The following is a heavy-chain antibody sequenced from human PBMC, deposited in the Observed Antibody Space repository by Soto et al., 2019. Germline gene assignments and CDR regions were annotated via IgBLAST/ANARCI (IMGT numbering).Heavy chain of an antibody. CDR2: INHSGST. Sequence: SETLSLTCAVYGGSFSGYYWSWIRQPPGKGLEWIGEINHSGSTNYNPSLKSRVTISVDTSKNQFSLKLSSVTAADTAVYYCAVPDAVAFTDHLPYYHYVMSVWGQGSSVPVS. CDR1: GGSFSGYY. J-gene: IGHJ6*02. CDR3: AVPDAVAFTDHLPYYHYVMSV. V-gene: IGHV4-34*01. D-gene: IGHD6-19*01.